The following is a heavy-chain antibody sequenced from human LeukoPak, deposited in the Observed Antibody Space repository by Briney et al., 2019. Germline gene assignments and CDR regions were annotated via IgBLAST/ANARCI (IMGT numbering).Heavy chain of an antibody. CDR1: GFTFNKFA. CDR2: ISGSGDST. CDR3: TKASGTLDY. D-gene: IGHD3-10*01. J-gene: IGHJ4*02. Sequence: GGSLRLSCAASGFTFNKFAMTWVRQAPGKGLEWVSTISGSGDSTYFADSVKGRFTISRDNSKNTLYLQMNSLRAEDTALYYCTKASGTLDYWGQGTLVTVSS. V-gene: IGHV3-23*01.